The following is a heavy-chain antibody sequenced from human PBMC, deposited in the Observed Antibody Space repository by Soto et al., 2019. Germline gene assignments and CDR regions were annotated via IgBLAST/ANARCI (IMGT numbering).Heavy chain of an antibody. V-gene: IGHV1-69*12. CDR1: GGTFSSYG. J-gene: IGHJ4*02. Sequence: QVQLVQSGAEVKKPGSSVKVSCKASGGTFSSYGISWVRQAPGQGLEWMGGFIPIFGTANYAQKFQGRVTITADQSTGSAHPGVSSLGSEDTAGYFCASPPRPERPGGWDYWGQGTLVTVSS. CDR3: ASPPRPERPGGWDY. CDR2: FIPIFGTA. D-gene: IGHD1-1*01.